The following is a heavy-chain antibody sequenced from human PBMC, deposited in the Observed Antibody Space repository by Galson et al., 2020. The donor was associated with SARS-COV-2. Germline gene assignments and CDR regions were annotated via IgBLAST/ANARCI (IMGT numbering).Heavy chain of an antibody. CDR3: ARDGAEVDFWSGYPYWYFDL. CDR2: ISYDGSNK. CDR1: GFTFSSYA. Sequence: GGSLRLSCAASGFTFSSYAMHWVRQAPGKGLEWVAVISYDGSNKYYADSVKGRFTISRDNSKNTLYLQMNSLRAEDTAVYYCARDGAEVDFWSGYPYWYFDLWGRGTLVTVSS. J-gene: IGHJ2*01. V-gene: IGHV3-30-3*01. D-gene: IGHD3-3*01.